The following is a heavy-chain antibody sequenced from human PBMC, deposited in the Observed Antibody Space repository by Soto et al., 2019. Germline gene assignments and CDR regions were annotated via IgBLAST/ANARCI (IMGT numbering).Heavy chain of an antibody. Sequence: SETLSLTFTVSCDSITSNSYVLAWIRQPPGKGLEWIGSIYYSGSTYHNPSLKSRVTISVDRSNNQFSLKLTSVTAADTAVYYCARHLRYCSGGSCYNHAFDIWGKGTRVT. CDR1: CDSITSNSYV. CDR2: IYYSGST. J-gene: IGHJ3*02. V-gene: IGHV4-39*01. D-gene: IGHD2-15*01. CDR3: ARHLRYCSGGSCYNHAFDI.